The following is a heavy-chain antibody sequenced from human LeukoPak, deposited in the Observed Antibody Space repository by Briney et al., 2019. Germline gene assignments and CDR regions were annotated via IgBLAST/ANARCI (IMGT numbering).Heavy chain of an antibody. V-gene: IGHV4-39*07. CDR1: GGSISSSSYY. CDR2: IYYSGST. CDR3: ASLGYRSSTSCRNNWFDP. J-gene: IGHJ5*02. Sequence: SETLSLTCTVSGGSISSSSYYWGWIRQPPGKGLEWIGSIYYSGSTNYNPSLKSRVTISVDTSKNQFSLKLSSVTAADTAVYYCASLGYRSSTSCRNNWFDPWGQGTLVTVSS. D-gene: IGHD2-2*01.